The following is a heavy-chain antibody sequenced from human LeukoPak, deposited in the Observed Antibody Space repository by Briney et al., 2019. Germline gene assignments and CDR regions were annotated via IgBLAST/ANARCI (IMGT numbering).Heavy chain of an antibody. CDR1: GGSISSYY. V-gene: IGHV4-59*01. CDR3: ARWHGSRGFIDY. CDR2: IYYSGSN. Sequence: PSETLSLTCTVSGGSISSYYGSWIRQPPGKGVEWIGYIYYSGSNDYNPSLTSRVSISVDTSTNQFSLKLSSVTAADTAMYYCARWHGSRGFIDYWGQGTLVTVSS. D-gene: IGHD6-19*01. J-gene: IGHJ4*02.